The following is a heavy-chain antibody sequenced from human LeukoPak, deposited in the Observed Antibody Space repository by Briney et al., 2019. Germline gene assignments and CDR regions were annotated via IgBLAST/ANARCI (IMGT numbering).Heavy chain of an antibody. CDR1: GYTFTTYG. V-gene: IGHV1-18*01. CDR2: ISAYNGKT. D-gene: IGHD3-10*01. CDR3: ARDRDYYGSDNWFDP. Sequence: VASVKVSCKASGYTFTTYGISWVRQAPGQGLEWMGWISAYNGKTNYAQKFQGRVTMTTDTSTSTAYMELRSLRSDDTAVYYCARDRDYYGSDNWFDPWGQGTLVTVSS. J-gene: IGHJ5*02.